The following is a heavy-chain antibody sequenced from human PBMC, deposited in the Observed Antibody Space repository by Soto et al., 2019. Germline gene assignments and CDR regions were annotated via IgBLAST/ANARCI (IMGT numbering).Heavy chain of an antibody. J-gene: IGHJ5*02. CDR3: ARDLSVVVPAAIRRNNWFDP. D-gene: IGHD2-2*02. CDR2: ISAYNGNT. V-gene: IGHV1-18*04. CDR1: GYTFTSSG. Sequence: AAVKVSCTASGYTFTSSGISWVRQAPGQGLEWMGWISAYNGNTNYAQKPQGRVTMTTDTSTSTAYMELRSLRSDDTAVYYCARDLSVVVPAAIRRNNWFDPWGQGTLVTVSS.